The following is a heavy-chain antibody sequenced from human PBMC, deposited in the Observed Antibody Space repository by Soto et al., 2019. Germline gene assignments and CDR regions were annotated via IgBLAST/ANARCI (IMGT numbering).Heavy chain of an antibody. D-gene: IGHD7-27*01. Sequence: ASVKVSCKASGYTFSSYAMHWVRQAPGQRLEWMGWINAGYGNTESSQKFQDRVTISRDTSASTAYMELTSLRPEDTAVYYCARDTGDGTFDFWGQGTLVTVSS. V-gene: IGHV1-3*01. J-gene: IGHJ4*02. CDR3: ARDTGDGTFDF. CDR1: GYTFSSYA. CDR2: INAGYGNT.